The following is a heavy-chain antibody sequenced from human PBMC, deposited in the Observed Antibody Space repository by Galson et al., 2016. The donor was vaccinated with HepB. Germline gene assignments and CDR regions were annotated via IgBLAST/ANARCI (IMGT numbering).Heavy chain of an antibody. CDR1: GYIFRTYP. D-gene: IGHD5-24*01. CDR2: ISSDGSNE. Sequence: SLRLSCAASGYIFRTYPMHWVRQAPGKGLEWVAVISSDGSNEWYADSVKGRFTISRANSQNTLSLQMSSLRPEDTAAYYCAREAERWNYLDYWGQGALVTVSS. CDR3: AREAERWNYLDY. J-gene: IGHJ4*02. V-gene: IGHV3-30*04.